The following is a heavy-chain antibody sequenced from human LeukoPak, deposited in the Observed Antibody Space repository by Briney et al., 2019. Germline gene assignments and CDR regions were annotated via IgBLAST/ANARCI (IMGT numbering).Heavy chain of an antibody. CDR1: GYTFTGYY. V-gene: IGHV1-2*02. D-gene: IGHD6-13*01. CDR3: ARDRYSSSWYGLKNNWFDP. J-gene: IGHJ5*02. Sequence: GASVKVSCKASGYTFTGYYMHWVRQAPGQGLEWMGWINPNSGGTNYAQKLQGRVTMTTDTSTSTAYMELRSLRSDDTAVYYCARDRYSSSWYGLKNNWFDPWGQGTLVTVSS. CDR2: INPNSGGT.